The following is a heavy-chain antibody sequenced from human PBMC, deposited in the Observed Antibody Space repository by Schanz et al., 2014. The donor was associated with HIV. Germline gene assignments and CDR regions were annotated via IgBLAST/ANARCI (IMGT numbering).Heavy chain of an antibody. CDR3: ARVPAGSGSNFDS. Sequence: HVQLQASGPGLVKPSQTLSLTCTVSGASVSSSIYYWSWIRQLPGEGLEWIGYMFYRGTTYFHPSLKSRVSMSVDTSKNQFSLMLTSVTAADTAIYYCARVPAGSGSNFDSWGQGTLVIVSS. V-gene: IGHV4-31*03. D-gene: IGHD3-10*01. CDR1: GASVSSSIYY. J-gene: IGHJ4*02. CDR2: MFYRGTT.